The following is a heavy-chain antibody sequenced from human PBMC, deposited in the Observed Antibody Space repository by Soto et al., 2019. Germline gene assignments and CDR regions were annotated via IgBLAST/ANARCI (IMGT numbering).Heavy chain of an antibody. J-gene: IGHJ6*03. CDR3: ATDGGSTSSSAYNYFMDV. V-gene: IGHV1-69*06. Sequence: ASVKVACKASGGTFSSYASSWVRQAPGQGLEWMGGIIPIFGTPNYAQKFQVRVTFSADKSTSTAYMVLNSLISDDTAVSYCATDGGSTSSSAYNYFMDVWGKGTPVTVSS. CDR1: GGTFSSYA. CDR2: IIPIFGTP. D-gene: IGHD3-16*01.